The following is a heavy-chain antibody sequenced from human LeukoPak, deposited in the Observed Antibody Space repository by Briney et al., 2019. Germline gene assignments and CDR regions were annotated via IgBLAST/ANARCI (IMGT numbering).Heavy chain of an antibody. CDR1: GFTFSGYA. CDR2: ISGSGGST. V-gene: IGHV3-23*01. J-gene: IGHJ4*02. Sequence: PGGSLRLSCAASGFTFSGYAMSWVRQAPGKGLEWVSAISGSGGSTYYADSVKGRFTISRDNSKNTLYLQMNSLRAEDTAVYYCAKDYSSSWYRSYFDYWGQGTLVTVSS. D-gene: IGHD6-13*01. CDR3: AKDYSSSWYRSYFDY.